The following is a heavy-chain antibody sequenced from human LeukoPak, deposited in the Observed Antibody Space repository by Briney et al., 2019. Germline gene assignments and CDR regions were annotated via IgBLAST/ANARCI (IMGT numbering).Heavy chain of an antibody. D-gene: IGHD6-19*01. J-gene: IGHJ6*03. Sequence: ASVKVSCKASGYTFTSYSISWVRQAPGQGREWMGWISAYNGNTNYAQKLQGRVTMTTDTHTSTAYIELRSLRSDDTAVYYCARDPGYSSGGYYYYYMDVWGKGTTVTISS. CDR1: GYTFTSYS. CDR3: ARDPGYSSGGYYYYYMDV. V-gene: IGHV1-18*01. CDR2: ISAYNGNT.